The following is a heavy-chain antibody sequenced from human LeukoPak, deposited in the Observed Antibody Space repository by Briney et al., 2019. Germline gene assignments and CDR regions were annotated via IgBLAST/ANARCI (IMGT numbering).Heavy chain of an antibody. CDR2: ISSSTSYI. CDR3: ARGGWNDVGDYYYYMDV. J-gene: IGHJ6*03. D-gene: IGHD1-1*01. CDR1: GFTFSSYS. V-gene: IGHV3-21*01. Sequence: GRSLRLSCAASGFTFSSYSMNCVRQAPGDGLEWVSSISSSTSYIYYADSVKGRFTISRDNAKNSLYLQMNSLRAEDTAVYYCARGGWNDVGDYYYYMDVWGKGTTVTVSS.